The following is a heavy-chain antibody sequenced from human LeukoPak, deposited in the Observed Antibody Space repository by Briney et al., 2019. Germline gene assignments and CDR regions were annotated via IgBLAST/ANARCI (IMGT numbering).Heavy chain of an antibody. J-gene: IGHJ4*02. Sequence: SETLSLTCTVSGGSISSYYWSWIRQPPGKGLEWIGYIYYSGSTNYNPSLKSRVTISVDTSKNQFSLKLSSVTAADTAVYYCARGGIEDFDYWGQGTLVTVSS. D-gene: IGHD6-13*01. V-gene: IGHV4-59*01. CDR2: IYYSGST. CDR1: GGSISSYY. CDR3: ARGGIEDFDY.